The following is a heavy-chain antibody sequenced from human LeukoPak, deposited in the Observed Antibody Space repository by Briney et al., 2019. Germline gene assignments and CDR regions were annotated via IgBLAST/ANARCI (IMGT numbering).Heavy chain of an antibody. CDR3: ASSPYYGDYSFDY. Sequence: ASVKVSCXASGGTFSSYAISWVRQAPGQGLEWMGGIIPIFGTANYAQKFQGRVTITTDESTSTAYMELSSLRSEDTAVYYCASSPYYGDYSFDYWGPGTLVTVSS. CDR2: IIPIFGTA. CDR1: GGTFSSYA. J-gene: IGHJ4*02. D-gene: IGHD4-17*01. V-gene: IGHV1-69*05.